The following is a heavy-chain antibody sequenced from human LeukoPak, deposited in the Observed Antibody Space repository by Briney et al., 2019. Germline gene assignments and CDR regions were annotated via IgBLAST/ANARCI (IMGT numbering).Heavy chain of an antibody. CDR3: ARGRYSSSWERYWFDP. Sequence: GASVKVSCKASGYTFTSYDINWVRQATGQGLEWMGWMNPNSGNTGYAQKFQGRVTMTRNTSISTAYMELSSLRSEDTAVYYCARGRYSSSWERYWFDPWGQGTLVTVSS. D-gene: IGHD6-13*01. CDR1: GYTFTSYD. J-gene: IGHJ5*02. V-gene: IGHV1-8*01. CDR2: MNPNSGNT.